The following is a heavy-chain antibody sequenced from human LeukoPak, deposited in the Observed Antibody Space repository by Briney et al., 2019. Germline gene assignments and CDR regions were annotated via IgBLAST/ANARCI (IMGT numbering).Heavy chain of an antibody. D-gene: IGHD6-19*01. V-gene: IGHV3-23*01. J-gene: IGHJ4*02. CDR3: AKDRVAVAGPFDY. CDR2: ISGSGGST. CDR1: GFTFSSYA. Sequence: GGSLRLSCAAYGFTFSSYAMTWVRQAPGKGLEWVSAISGSGGSTYYADSVKGRFTISRDNSKNTLYLQMNSLRAEDTAVYYCAKDRVAVAGPFDYWGQGTLVTVSS.